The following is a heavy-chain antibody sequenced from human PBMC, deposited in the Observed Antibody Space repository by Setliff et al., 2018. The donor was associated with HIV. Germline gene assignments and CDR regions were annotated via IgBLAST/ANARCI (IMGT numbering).Heavy chain of an antibody. CDR1: GYSISSGYY. J-gene: IGHJ4*02. CDR3: ASYYGADEPSYYFDF. CDR2: IYYSVTT. V-gene: IGHV4-38-2*01. Sequence: SETLSLTCAVSGYSISSGYYWGWIRQPPGKGLEWIGSIYYSVTTYYNPSLKSRVTISVDTSKNQFSLKLSSVTAADTAVYYCASYYGADEPSYYFDFWGQGTQVTVSS. D-gene: IGHD3-22*01.